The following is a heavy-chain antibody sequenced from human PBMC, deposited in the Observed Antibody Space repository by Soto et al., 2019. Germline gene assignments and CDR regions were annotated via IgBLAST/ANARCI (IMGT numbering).Heavy chain of an antibody. J-gene: IGHJ4*02. V-gene: IGHV4-39*01. CDR1: DGSIRSSSYY. CDR2: IYYSGST. D-gene: IGHD2-15*01. Sequence: SETLSLTSTVSDGSIRSSSYYWGWIRQPPGKGLEWIGSIYYSGSTYYNPSLKSRVTISVDTSKNQFSLKLSSVTAADTAVYYCARVGLGYCSGGSCPPATYWGQGTLVTVSS. CDR3: ARVGLGYCSGGSCPPATY.